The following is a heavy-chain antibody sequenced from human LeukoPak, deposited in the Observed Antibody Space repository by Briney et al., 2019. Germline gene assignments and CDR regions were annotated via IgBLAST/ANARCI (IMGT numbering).Heavy chain of an antibody. CDR3: ARHWSSGDLRADY. CDR1: GYSFTNNW. V-gene: IGHV5-51*01. CDR2: IYPGDSDT. J-gene: IGHJ4*02. Sequence: GESLKISCKASGYSFTNNWIGWVRQMPGKGLEWMGIIYPGDSDTRYSPSFQGQVTISADKSISTAYLQWSSLKASDTAMYYCARHWSSGDLRADYWGQGTLVTVSS. D-gene: IGHD3-22*01.